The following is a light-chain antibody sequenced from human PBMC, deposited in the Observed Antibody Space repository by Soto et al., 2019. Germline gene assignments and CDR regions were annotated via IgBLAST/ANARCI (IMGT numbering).Light chain of an antibody. CDR2: GVS. CDR3: NSYAGSNEKI. Sequence: QSALTQPPSASGSPGQSVTISCTGTSSDVGGYNYVSWYQQHPGKAPKLMMYGVSKRPSGVPDRFSGSKSGNTASLTVSGLQTEDEANYYCNSYAGSNEKIFGGGTKVTVL. J-gene: IGLJ2*01. CDR1: SSDVGGYNY. V-gene: IGLV2-8*01.